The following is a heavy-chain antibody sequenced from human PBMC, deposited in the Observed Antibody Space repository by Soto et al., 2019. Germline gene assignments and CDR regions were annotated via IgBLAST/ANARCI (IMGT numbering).Heavy chain of an antibody. CDR2: IWYDGSNK. D-gene: IGHD5-18*01. CDR3: ARARGYSYGYGVDY. Sequence: QVQLVESGGGVVQPGRSLRLSCAASGFTFSSYGMHWVRQAPGKGLEWVAVIWYDGSNKYYADSVKGRFTISRDNSKNTLYLQMNSLRAEDTAVYYCARARGYSYGYGVDYWGQGTLVTVSS. J-gene: IGHJ4*02. CDR1: GFTFSSYG. V-gene: IGHV3-33*01.